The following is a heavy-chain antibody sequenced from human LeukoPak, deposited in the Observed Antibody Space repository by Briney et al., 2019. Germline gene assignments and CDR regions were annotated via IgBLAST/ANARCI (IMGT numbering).Heavy chain of an antibody. V-gene: IGHV1-69*13. CDR3: AIFQGTYGDNENDY. Sequence: AASVKVSCEASGGTFRSYAITWVRQAPGKGLEWMGGIIPMINTPKYAQKFQGRVSITADESTSTGYMEVSSLRSEDTAVYYCAIFQGTYGDNENDYWGQGTLVTVSS. D-gene: IGHD4-17*01. CDR2: IIPMINTP. J-gene: IGHJ4*02. CDR1: GGTFRSYA.